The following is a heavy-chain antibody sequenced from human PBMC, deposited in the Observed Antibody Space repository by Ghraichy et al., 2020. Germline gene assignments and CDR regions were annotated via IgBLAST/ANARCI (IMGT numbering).Heavy chain of an antibody. V-gene: IGHV3-30*04. CDR2: ISYDGSNK. CDR3: ARVVYDFWSGAIDY. J-gene: IGHJ4*02. CDR1: GFTFSSYA. Sequence: LSLTCAASGFTFSSYAMHWVRQAPGKGLEWVAVISYDGSNKYYADSVKGRFTISRDNSKNTLYLQMNSLRAEDTAVYYCARVVYDFWSGAIDYWGQGTLVTVSS. D-gene: IGHD3-3*01.